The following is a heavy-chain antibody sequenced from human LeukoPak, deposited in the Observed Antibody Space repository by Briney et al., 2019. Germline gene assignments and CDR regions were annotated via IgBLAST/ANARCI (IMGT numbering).Heavy chain of an antibody. Sequence: GGSLRLSCAASGFTFSDAWMSWVRQAPGKGLEWVGRIKSKTDGGTTDYAAPVKGRFTISRDDSKNTLYLQMNSLKTEDTAVYYCTTARYYDFWSGSYYFDYWGQGTLVTVSS. D-gene: IGHD3-3*01. CDR3: TTARYYDFWSGSYYFDY. CDR1: GFTFSDAW. J-gene: IGHJ4*02. V-gene: IGHV3-15*01. CDR2: IKSKTDGGTT.